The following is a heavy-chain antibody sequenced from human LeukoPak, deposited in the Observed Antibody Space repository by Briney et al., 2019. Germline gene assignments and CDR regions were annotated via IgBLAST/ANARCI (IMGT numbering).Heavy chain of an antibody. CDR2: IIPIFGTA. V-gene: IGHV1-69*01. CDR1: GGTFSSYA. D-gene: IGHD3-10*01. CDR3: ARASSGSFTIDY. Sequence: ASVKVSCKASGGTFSSYAISWVRQAPGQGLERMGGIIPIFGTANYAQKFQGRVTITADESTSTAYMELSSLRSEDTAVYYCARASSGSFTIDYWGQGTLVTVSS. J-gene: IGHJ4*02.